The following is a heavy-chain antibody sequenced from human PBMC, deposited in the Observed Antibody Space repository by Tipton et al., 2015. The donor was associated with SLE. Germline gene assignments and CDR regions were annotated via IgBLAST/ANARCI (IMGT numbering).Heavy chain of an antibody. D-gene: IGHD6-19*01. CDR2: INHSGST. CDR1: GGSFSGYY. CDR3: ARAPGYSSGWYS. Sequence: LSCAVYGGSFSGYYWSWIRQPPGKGLEWIGEINHSGSTNYNPSLKSRVTISVDTSKNQFSLKLSSVTAADTAVYYCARAPGYSSGWYSWGQGTLVTVSS. J-gene: IGHJ4*02. V-gene: IGHV4-34*01.